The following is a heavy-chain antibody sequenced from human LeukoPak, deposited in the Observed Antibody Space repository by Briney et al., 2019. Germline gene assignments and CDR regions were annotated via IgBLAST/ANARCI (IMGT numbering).Heavy chain of an antibody. Sequence: GGSLRLSCAASGFTFTSYWMNWVRQAPGKGLEWVASINQDESEKYYVDSVKGRFTISRDNAKSSLYLQVNSLRADETAVYYCARGGGRYCSGGSCYDIDYWGQGSLVVVSS. J-gene: IGHJ4*02. CDR1: GFTFTSYW. V-gene: IGHV3-7*01. CDR2: INQDESEK. CDR3: ARGGGRYCSGGSCYDIDY. D-gene: IGHD2-15*01.